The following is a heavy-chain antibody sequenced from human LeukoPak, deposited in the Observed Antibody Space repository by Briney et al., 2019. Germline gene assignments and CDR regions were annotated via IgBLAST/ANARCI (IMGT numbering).Heavy chain of an antibody. J-gene: IGHJ2*01. CDR2: ISWNSGSI. CDR1: GFTFDDYA. D-gene: IGHD3-22*01. CDR3: ARGKGYYYDSSGYSHL. Sequence: PGGPLRLSCAASGFTFDDYAMHWVRQAPGKGLEWVSGISWNSGSIGYADSVKGRFTISRDNAKNSLYLQMNSLRAEDTALYYCARGKGYYYDSSGYSHLWGRGTLVTVSS. V-gene: IGHV3-9*01.